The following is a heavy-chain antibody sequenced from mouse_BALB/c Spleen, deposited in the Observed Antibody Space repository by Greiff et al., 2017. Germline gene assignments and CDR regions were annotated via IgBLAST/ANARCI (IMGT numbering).Heavy chain of an antibody. CDR3: ARGDEFAY. CDR2: IHYSGST. J-gene: IGHJ3*01. V-gene: IGHV3-1*02. CDR1: GYSITSCYS. Sequence: EVKLVESGPDLVKPSQSLSLTCTVTGYSITSCYSWHWIRQFPGNKLEWMGYIHYSGSTNYNPSLKSRISITRDTSKNQFFLQLNSVTTEDTATYYCARGDEFAYWGQGTLVTVSA.